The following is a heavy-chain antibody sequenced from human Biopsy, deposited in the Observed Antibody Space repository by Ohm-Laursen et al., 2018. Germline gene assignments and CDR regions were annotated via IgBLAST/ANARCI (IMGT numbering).Heavy chain of an antibody. D-gene: IGHD2-8*01. Sequence: GSSVKVSCKTSGYPFTFYEINWVRQATGQGLEWLGWMNPDSGNTGSAQKFHDRVTMTMNTSINTAYLELSSLRSEDTAVYYCARFDNGFDKWGQGTTVTVSS. CDR1: GYPFTFYE. CDR2: MNPDSGNT. V-gene: IGHV1-8*01. CDR3: ARFDNGFDK. J-gene: IGHJ4*02.